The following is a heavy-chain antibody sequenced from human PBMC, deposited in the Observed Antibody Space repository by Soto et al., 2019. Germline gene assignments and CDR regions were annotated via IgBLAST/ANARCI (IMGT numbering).Heavy chain of an antibody. Sequence: PGGSLRLSCAASGFTFSNAWMSWVRQAPGKGLEWVARIKSKIDGGTMDHAAPVKGRFTISRDDSKNTLYLQMDSLETEDTAVYYCTTYDYIWGSDRYTWAYWGQGVLVTVSS. CDR1: GFTFSNAW. CDR2: IKSKIDGGTM. D-gene: IGHD3-16*02. J-gene: IGHJ4*02. CDR3: TTYDYIWGSDRYTWAY. V-gene: IGHV3-15*01.